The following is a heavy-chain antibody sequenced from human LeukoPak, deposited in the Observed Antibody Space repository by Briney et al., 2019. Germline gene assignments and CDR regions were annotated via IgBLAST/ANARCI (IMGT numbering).Heavy chain of an antibody. CDR1: GFTFSSYA. CDR2: ISGSGGST. V-gene: IGHV3-23*01. J-gene: IGHJ4*02. D-gene: IGHD1-26*01. CDR3: ANIMGATNSY. Sequence: GGSLRPSCAASGFTFSSYAMSWVRQAPGKGLEWVSAISGSGGSTYYADSVKGRFTISRDNSKNTLYLQMNSLRAEDTAVYYCANIMGATNSYWGQGTLVTVSS.